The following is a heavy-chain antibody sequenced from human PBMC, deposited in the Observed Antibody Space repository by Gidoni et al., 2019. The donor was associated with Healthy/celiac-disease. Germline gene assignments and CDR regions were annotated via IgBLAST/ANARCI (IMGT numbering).Heavy chain of an antibody. CDR1: GGTFRSYA. D-gene: IGHD2-2*01. CDR2: IIPIFGTA. CDR3: ARGGRYCSSTSCYYYYYYYYMDV. V-gene: IGHV1-69*01. J-gene: IGHJ6*03. Sequence: QVQLVQSGAGVKKPGSSVKVSCKASGGTFRSYAISWVRQAPGQGLEWMGGIIPIFGTANYAQKFQGRVTITADESTSTAYMELSSLRSEDTAVYYCARGGRYCSSTSCYYYYYYYYMDVWGKGTTVTVSS.